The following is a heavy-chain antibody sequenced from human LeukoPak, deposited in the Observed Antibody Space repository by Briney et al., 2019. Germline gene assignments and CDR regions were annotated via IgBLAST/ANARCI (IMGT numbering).Heavy chain of an antibody. D-gene: IGHD3-22*01. CDR2: ISSSSSYI. CDR3: AKEVDYYDSSGYIDY. V-gene: IGHV3-21*04. J-gene: IGHJ4*02. CDR1: GFTFSSYS. Sequence: PGGSLRLSCAASGFTFSSYSMNWVRQAPGKGLEWVSSISSSSSYIYYADSVKGRFTISRDNAKNSLYLQMNSLRAEDTALYYCAKEVDYYDSSGYIDYWGQGTLVTVSS.